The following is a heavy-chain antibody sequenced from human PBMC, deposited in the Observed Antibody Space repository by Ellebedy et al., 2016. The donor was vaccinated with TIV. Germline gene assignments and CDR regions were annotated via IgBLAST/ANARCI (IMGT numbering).Heavy chain of an antibody. CDR2: IQCDGTNK. V-gene: IGHV3-30*02. CDR3: AKDQVDY. CDR1: GFTFSDFG. Sequence: PGGSLRLSCAASGFTFSDFGMHWVRQAPGKGLEWVTFIQCDGTNKYYTDSVKGRFTISRDNSKNTLYLEMNSLRVEDTAVYYCAKDQVDYWGQGTLVTVSS. J-gene: IGHJ4*02.